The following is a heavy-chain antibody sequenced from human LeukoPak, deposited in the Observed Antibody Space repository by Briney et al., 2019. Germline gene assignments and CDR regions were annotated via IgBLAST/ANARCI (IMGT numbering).Heavy chain of an antibody. D-gene: IGHD3-22*01. CDR2: ISSSSSYI. V-gene: IGHV3-21*01. J-gene: IGHJ4*02. CDR1: GFTFSRYS. Sequence: AGGSLRLSCAASGFTFSRYSVNWVRQAPGKGLEWVSSISSSSSYIYYADSVKGRFTISRDNAKNSLYLQMNSLRAEDTALYYCARLSLDNSGYFEHDYWGQGTLVTVSS. CDR3: ARLSLDNSGYFEHDY.